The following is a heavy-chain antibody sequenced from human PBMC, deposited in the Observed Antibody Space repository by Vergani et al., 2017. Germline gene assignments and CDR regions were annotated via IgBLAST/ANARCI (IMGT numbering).Heavy chain of an antibody. CDR1: GGTFSSYA. CDR3: AGGRWDIVVVTAHGDGECFQH. V-gene: IGHV1-69*01. D-gene: IGHD2-21*02. Sequence: QVQLVQSGAEVKKPGSSVKVSCKASGGTFSSYAISWVRQAPGQGLEWMGGIIPIFGTANYAQKFQGRVTITADESTSTAYMELRSLGSEDTAVYYCAGGRWDIVVVTAHGDGECFQHWGQGTLVTVSS. CDR2: IIPIFGTA. J-gene: IGHJ1*01.